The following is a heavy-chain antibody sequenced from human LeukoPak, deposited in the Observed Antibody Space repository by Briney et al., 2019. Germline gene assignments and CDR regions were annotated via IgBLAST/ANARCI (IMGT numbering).Heavy chain of an antibody. CDR2: ISYDGSNK. D-gene: IGHD2-15*01. J-gene: IGHJ4*02. CDR1: GFTFSSYG. V-gene: IGHV3-30*18. CDR3: AKYYCSGASCYGEQYFDY. Sequence: GSLRLSCAASGFTFSSYGMHWVRQAPGKGLEWVAVISYDGSNKYYADSVKGRFTISRDNSKNTLYLQMNSLRAEDTAVYYCAKYYCSGASCYGEQYFDYWGQGTLVTVSS.